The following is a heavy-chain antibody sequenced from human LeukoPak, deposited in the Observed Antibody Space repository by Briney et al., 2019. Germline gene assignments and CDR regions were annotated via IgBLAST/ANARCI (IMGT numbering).Heavy chain of an antibody. CDR2: INAGNGNT. CDR1: GYTFTYYS. V-gene: IGHV1-3*03. CDR3: ARGAWIGLSSSTSGPGDWFDP. J-gene: IGHJ5*02. D-gene: IGHD2-2*01. Sequence: ASVKVSCKASGYTFTYYSIQWLRQAPGQRLEWMGMINAGNGNTRYSQEFQGRVTIIRDTSASTVYMELNSLRSEDMAVYYCARGAWIGLSSSTSGPGDWFDPWGQGTLVTVSS.